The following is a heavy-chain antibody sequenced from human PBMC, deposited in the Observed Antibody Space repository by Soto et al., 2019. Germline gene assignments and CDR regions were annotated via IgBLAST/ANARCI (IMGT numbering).Heavy chain of an antibody. CDR3: ARGVVVVAGKVWFDP. J-gene: IGHJ5*02. D-gene: IGHD2-15*01. Sequence: HSECLSLRCTVCGGSMSICVYYGCWIRQPPGKGLEWIGYIYYSGSTYYNPSLKSRVTISVDTSKNQFSLKLSSVTAADTAVYYCARGVVVVAGKVWFDPWGQGTLVTVSS. CDR2: IYYSGST. CDR1: GGSMSICVYY. V-gene: IGHV4-30-4*01.